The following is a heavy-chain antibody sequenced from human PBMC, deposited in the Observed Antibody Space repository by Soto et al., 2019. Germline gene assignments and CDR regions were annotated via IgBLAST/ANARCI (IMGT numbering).Heavy chain of an antibody. D-gene: IGHD2-8*01. CDR3: ARDGSAAGMVYGNWFDP. J-gene: IGHJ5*02. CDR1: GYTFTSYA. Sequence: ASVKVSCKASGYTFTSYAMHWVRQAPGQRLEWMGWINAGNGNTKYSQKFQGRVTITRDTSASTAYMELSSLRSEDTAVYYCARDGSAAGMVYGNWFDPWGLGTLVTVSS. CDR2: INAGNGNT. V-gene: IGHV1-3*01.